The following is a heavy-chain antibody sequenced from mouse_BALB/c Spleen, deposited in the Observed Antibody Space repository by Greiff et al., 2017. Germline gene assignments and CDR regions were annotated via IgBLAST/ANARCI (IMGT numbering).Heavy chain of an antibody. V-gene: IGHV1-12*01. CDR3: ARGPYYYGSSYYAMDY. Sequence: LQQPGAELVKPGASVKMSCKASGYTFTSYNMHWVKQTPGQGLEWIGAIYPGNGDTSYNQKFKGKATLTADKSSSTAYMQLSSLTSEDSAVYYCARGPYYYGSSYYAMDYWGQGTSVTVSS. D-gene: IGHD1-1*01. CDR1: GYTFTSYN. J-gene: IGHJ4*01. CDR2: IYPGNGDT.